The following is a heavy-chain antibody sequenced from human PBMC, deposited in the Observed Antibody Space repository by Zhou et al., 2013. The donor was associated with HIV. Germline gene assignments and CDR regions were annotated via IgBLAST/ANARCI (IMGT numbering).Heavy chain of an antibody. J-gene: IGHJ4*02. V-gene: IGHV1-69*05. CDR1: GGTFSRYA. D-gene: IGHD2-2*01. CDR3: ARGTADCSTINCPFDY. CDR2: IIPIFGTA. Sequence: QVQLVQSGGEVKEPGTSVKVSCKASGGTFSRYAISWVRQAPGQGLEWMGGIIPIFGTANCPQKFQGRVTITTDESTNTAYMELSGLRSEDTAVYYCARGTADCSTINCPFDYWGQGTLVTVSS.